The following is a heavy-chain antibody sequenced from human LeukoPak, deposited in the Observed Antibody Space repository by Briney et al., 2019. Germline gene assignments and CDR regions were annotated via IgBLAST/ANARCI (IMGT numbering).Heavy chain of an antibody. V-gene: IGHV3-23*01. CDR2: ISGSGGST. D-gene: IGHD2-21*02. J-gene: IGHJ6*02. Sequence: PGGSLRLSCTSSGFTFREFAVSWFRQAPGRGLEWVSAISGSGGSTYYADSVKGRFTISRDNSKNTLYLQMNSLRAEDTAVYYCAKGFLLAYCGGDCYSAYYGMDVWGQGTTVTVSS. CDR1: GFTFREFA. CDR3: AKGFLLAYCGGDCYSAYYGMDV.